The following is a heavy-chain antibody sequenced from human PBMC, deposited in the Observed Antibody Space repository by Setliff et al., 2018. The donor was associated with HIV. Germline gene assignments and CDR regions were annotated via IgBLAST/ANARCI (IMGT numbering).Heavy chain of an antibody. CDR2: IYTSGST. Sequence: PSETLSLTCTVSGGSINSGSYYWSWIRQPAGKGLEWIGHIYTSGSTNYNPSLKSQVTISVDASRNQFSLRLSSVTAADTAVYYCARHMLYDSSGYTHAYFDYWGQGTLVTVSS. J-gene: IGHJ4*02. V-gene: IGHV4-61*09. CDR3: ARHMLYDSSGYTHAYFDY. CDR1: GGSINSGSYY. D-gene: IGHD3-22*01.